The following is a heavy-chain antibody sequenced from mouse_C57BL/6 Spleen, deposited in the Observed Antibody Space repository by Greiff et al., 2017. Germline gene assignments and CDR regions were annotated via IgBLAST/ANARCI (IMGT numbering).Heavy chain of an antibody. Sequence: EVQLQQSGPELVKPGASVKISCKASGYTFTDYYMNWVKQSHGNSLEWIGDINPNNGGTSYNQKFKGKATLTVDKSSSTAYMELRSLTSEDSAVYYCARWGSNQYYYAMDYWGQGTSVTVSS. V-gene: IGHV1-26*01. CDR3: ARWGSNQYYYAMDY. CDR2: INPNNGGT. J-gene: IGHJ4*01. D-gene: IGHD2-5*01. CDR1: GYTFTDYY.